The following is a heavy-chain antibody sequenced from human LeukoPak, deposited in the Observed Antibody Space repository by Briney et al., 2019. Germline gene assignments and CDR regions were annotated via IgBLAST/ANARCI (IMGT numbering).Heavy chain of an antibody. J-gene: IGHJ4*02. CDR2: IGTAGDT. Sequence: GGSLRLSCAASGFTFSSYDMHWVRQDTGKGVEWVSAIGTAGDTYYPGSVKGRFTISRENAKNSLYLQMNSLRAEDTAVYYCARGGYSSSWYTLNYYFDYWGQGTLVTVSS. D-gene: IGHD6-13*01. CDR3: ARGGYSSSWYTLNYYFDY. V-gene: IGHV3-13*01. CDR1: GFTFSSYD.